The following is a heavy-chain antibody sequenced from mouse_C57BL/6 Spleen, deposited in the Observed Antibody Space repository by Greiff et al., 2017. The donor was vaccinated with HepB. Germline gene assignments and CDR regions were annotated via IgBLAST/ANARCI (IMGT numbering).Heavy chain of an antibody. CDR2: INPSNGGT. CDR1: GSTFTGYW. Sequence: QVQLQQPGTELVKPGASVKLSCKASGSTFTGYWMHWVKQRPGQGLEWIGNINPSNGGTNYNEKFKSKATLTVDKSSSTAYMQLSSLTSEDSAVYYCARWTYDYGKGWYFDVWGTGTTVTVSS. CDR3: ARWTYDYGKGWYFDV. D-gene: IGHD2-4*01. J-gene: IGHJ1*03. V-gene: IGHV1-53*01.